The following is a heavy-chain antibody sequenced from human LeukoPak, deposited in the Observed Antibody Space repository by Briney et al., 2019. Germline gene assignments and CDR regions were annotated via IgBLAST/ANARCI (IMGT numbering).Heavy chain of an antibody. D-gene: IGHD1-14*01. V-gene: IGHV3-30*10. J-gene: IGHJ5*01. CDR3: AREIFITTRWFDS. CDR1: GFTFSGYA. Sequence: LPGGSLRLSCAASGFTFSGYAMHWFRQAPGKELHWLAIISHDGRSEYYRDSVKGRFTVSRDNTQNTAYLQMNSLRSEDTAVYYCAREIFITTRWFDSWGQGTLVTVSS. CDR2: ISHDGRSE.